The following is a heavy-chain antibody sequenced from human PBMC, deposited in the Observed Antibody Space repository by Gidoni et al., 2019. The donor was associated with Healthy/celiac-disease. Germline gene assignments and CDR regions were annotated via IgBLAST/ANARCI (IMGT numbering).Heavy chain of an antibody. V-gene: IGHV3-11*01. CDR1: GFTYSDYY. CDR2: ISSSGSTI. Sequence: QVKLVESGGGLVKPGGSRRRSWEASGFTYSDYYMSWIRQAPGKGLEWVSYISSSGSTIYYADSVKGRFTISRDNAKNSLYLQMHSLRAEDTAVYYCARAFYGGNAPTGYWGQGTLVTVSS. D-gene: IGHD4-17*01. CDR3: ARAFYGGNAPTGY. J-gene: IGHJ4*02.